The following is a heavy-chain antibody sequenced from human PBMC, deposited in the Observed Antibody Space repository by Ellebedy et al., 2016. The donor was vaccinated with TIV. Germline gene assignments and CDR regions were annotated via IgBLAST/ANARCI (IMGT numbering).Heavy chain of an antibody. CDR2: INHSGST. V-gene: IGHV4-34*01. CDR3: ARGNNRGGKYVRSDY. Sequence: SETLSLXCAVYGGSFSGYYWSWIRQPPGKGLEWIGEINHSGSTNYNPSLKSRVTISVDTSKNQFSLKLSSVTAADTAVYYCARGNNRGGKYVRSDYWGQGTLVTVSS. J-gene: IGHJ4*02. CDR1: GGSFSGYY. D-gene: IGHD3-10*02.